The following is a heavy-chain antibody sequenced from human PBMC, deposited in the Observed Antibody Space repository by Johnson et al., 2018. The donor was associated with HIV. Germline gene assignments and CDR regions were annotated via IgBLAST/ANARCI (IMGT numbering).Heavy chain of an antibody. CDR2: IKQDGSEK. D-gene: IGHD6-6*01. J-gene: IGHJ3*02. CDR3: ARSLTYSSSVGFDI. Sequence: VQLVESGGGLVQPGGSLRLSCAASGFTFSSYWMSWVRQAPGKGLEWVANIKQDGSEKYYVDSVKGRFTISRDNAKNSLYLQMNSLRAEDTAVYYCARSLTYSSSVGFDIWGQGTMVTVSS. CDR1: GFTFSSYW. V-gene: IGHV3-7*01.